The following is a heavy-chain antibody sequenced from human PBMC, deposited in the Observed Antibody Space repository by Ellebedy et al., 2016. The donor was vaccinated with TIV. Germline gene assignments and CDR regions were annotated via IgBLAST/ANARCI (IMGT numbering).Heavy chain of an antibody. J-gene: IGHJ4*02. CDR1: GYTFSSYG. CDR2: SSAYNGNT. Sequence: AASVKVSCKASGYTFSSYGISWVRQAPGHGLEWMGWSSAYNGNTNYAQKFQGRVTMTTDTATSTAYMELRSLRSDDTAGYYCARDTSGDYWGQGTLVTVSS. D-gene: IGHD3-3*01. V-gene: IGHV1-18*04. CDR3: ARDTSGDY.